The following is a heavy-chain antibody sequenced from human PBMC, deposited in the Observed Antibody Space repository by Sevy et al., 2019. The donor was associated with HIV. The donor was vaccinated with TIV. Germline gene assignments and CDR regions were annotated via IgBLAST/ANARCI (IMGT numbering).Heavy chain of an antibody. Sequence: SETLSLTCTVSGGSISSGDYYWSWIRQPSGKGREWIGYIYYSGSTYYNPSLKSRVTISVDTSKNQFSLKLSSVTAADTAVYYCASRPRNYYDSSGYLYDYWGQGTLVTVSS. J-gene: IGHJ4*02. CDR3: ASRPRNYYDSSGYLYDY. D-gene: IGHD3-22*01. CDR1: GGSISSGDYY. V-gene: IGHV4-30-4*01. CDR2: IYYSGST.